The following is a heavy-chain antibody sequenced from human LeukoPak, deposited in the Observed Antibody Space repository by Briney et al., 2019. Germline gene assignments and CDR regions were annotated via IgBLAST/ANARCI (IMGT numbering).Heavy chain of an antibody. J-gene: IGHJ4*02. CDR3: AKVGSVLWSYYFDY. CDR2: MSGRGSGGST. D-gene: IGHD3-10*01. Sequence: GGSLRLSCAGSGFTFSSSAMSWVRQAPGKGLEWVSSMSGRGSGGSTYYADSVKGRFTISRDNSKSTLYLQMNSLRAEDTAVYYCAKVGSVLWSYYFDYWGQGTLVTVSS. CDR1: GFTFSSSA. V-gene: IGHV3-23*01.